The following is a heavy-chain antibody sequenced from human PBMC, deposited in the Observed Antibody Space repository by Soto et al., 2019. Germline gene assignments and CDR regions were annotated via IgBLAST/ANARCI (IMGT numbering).Heavy chain of an antibody. CDR2: IIPIFGTA. Sequence: GASVKVSCKASGGTFSSYAISWVRQAPGQGLEWMGGIIPIFGTANYAQKFQGRVTITADESTSTAYMELSSLRSEDTAVYYCARPPIYDSSGYYGFDYWGQGTLVTVSS. J-gene: IGHJ4*02. CDR1: GGTFSSYA. CDR3: ARPPIYDSSGYYGFDY. V-gene: IGHV1-69*13. D-gene: IGHD3-22*01.